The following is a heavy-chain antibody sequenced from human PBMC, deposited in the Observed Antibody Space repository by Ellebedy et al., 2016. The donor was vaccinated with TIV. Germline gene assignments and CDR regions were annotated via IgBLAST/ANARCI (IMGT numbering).Heavy chain of an antibody. D-gene: IGHD3-10*01. CDR2: IGAYNGNT. Sequence: AASVTVSCKASGYSLTSHGISWVRQAPGQGLEWMGWIGAYNGNTNYAQKFQGKVTMTTDTSTSTVYMDLRSLRSDDTAVYYCARGLWFGELDVWGQGTTVTVSS. V-gene: IGHV1-18*01. J-gene: IGHJ6*02. CDR3: ARGLWFGELDV. CDR1: GYSLTSHG.